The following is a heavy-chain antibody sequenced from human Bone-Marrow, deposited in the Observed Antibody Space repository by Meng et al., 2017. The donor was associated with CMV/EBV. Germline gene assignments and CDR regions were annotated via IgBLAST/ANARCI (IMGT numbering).Heavy chain of an antibody. CDR1: EFTFSNFA. CDR2: ITGSGGCT. J-gene: IGHJ6*02. V-gene: IGHV3-23*01. Sequence: GGSLRLSCAASEFTFSNFAMSWVRQAPGRGLAWVSAITGSGGCTYYADSVKGRFTVSRDNAKNTLYLQMNSLRAEDTAVYYCARVMGWRGGYCYYGMDVWGQGTTVTVSS. D-gene: IGHD3-10*01. CDR3: ARVMGWRGGYCYYGMDV.